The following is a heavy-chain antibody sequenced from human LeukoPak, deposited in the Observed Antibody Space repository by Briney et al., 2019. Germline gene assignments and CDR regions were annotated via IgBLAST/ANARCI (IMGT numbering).Heavy chain of an antibody. Sequence: GGSLRLSCAASGFTFSSYSMNWVRQAPGKGLEWVSSISSSSSYIYYADSVKGRFTISRDNAKNSLYLQMNSLRAEDTAVYYCARARRLSHCGGDCYSDYWGQGTLVTVSS. CDR2: ISSSSSYI. CDR1: GFTFSSYS. D-gene: IGHD2-21*02. V-gene: IGHV3-21*01. J-gene: IGHJ4*02. CDR3: ARARRLSHCGGDCYSDY.